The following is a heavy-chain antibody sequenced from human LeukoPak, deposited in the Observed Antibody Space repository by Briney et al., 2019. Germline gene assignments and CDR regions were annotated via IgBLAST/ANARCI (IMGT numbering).Heavy chain of an antibody. Sequence: SETLSLTCTVSGGSISIYYWSWIRQPPGKGLEWIGYIYYSGSTNYNPSLKSRVTISVDTSKNQFSLKLSSVTAADTAVYYCARGYSSSTCFDYWGQGTLVTVSS. V-gene: IGHV4-59*01. CDR3: ARGYSSSTCFDY. D-gene: IGHD6-6*01. J-gene: IGHJ4*02. CDR2: IYYSGST. CDR1: GGSISIYY.